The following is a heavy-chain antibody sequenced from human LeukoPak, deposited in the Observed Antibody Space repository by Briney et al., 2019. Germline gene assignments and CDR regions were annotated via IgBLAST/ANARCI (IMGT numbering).Heavy chain of an antibody. Sequence: GGSLRLSCAASGFTFDDYAMHWVRQAPGKGLEWVSGISWNSGSIGYADSVKGRFTISRDNAKNSLYLQMNSLRAEDMALYYCARSLDRGLQLPYFDYWGQGTLVTVSS. CDR1: GFTFDDYA. CDR2: ISWNSGSI. CDR3: ARSLDRGLQLPYFDY. J-gene: IGHJ4*02. V-gene: IGHV3-9*03. D-gene: IGHD5-24*01.